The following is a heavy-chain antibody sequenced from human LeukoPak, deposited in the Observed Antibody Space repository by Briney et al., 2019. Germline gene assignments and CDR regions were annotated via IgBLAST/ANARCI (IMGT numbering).Heavy chain of an antibody. CDR2: INHSGST. Sequence: PSETLSPTCAVYGGSFSGYYWSWIRQPPGKGLEWIGEINHSGSTNYNPSLKSRVTISVDTSKNQFSLNLNSVTAADTAVYYCARVGNTIFGVVIGDAFDIWGQGAMVTVSS. CDR3: ARVGNTIFGVVIGDAFDI. D-gene: IGHD3-3*01. V-gene: IGHV4-34*01. J-gene: IGHJ3*02. CDR1: GGSFSGYY.